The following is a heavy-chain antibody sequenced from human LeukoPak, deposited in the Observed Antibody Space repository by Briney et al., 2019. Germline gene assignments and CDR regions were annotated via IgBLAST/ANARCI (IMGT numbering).Heavy chain of an antibody. CDR3: ARDLAMAGRDLDY. D-gene: IGHD6-19*01. CDR1: GFAFRNYY. J-gene: IGHJ4*02. Sequence: GGSLRLSCAASGFAFRNYYMDWVRQAPGKGLEWVAYISNSGSIIYYAESVKGRFTISRDNAKDSLYLQMNSLRAEDTALYYCARDLAMAGRDLDYWGQGTLVTVSS. V-gene: IGHV3-11*01. CDR2: ISNSGSII.